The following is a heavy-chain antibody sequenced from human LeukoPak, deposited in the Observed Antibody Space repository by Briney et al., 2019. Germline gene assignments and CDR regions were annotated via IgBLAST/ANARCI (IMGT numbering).Heavy chain of an antibody. CDR2: ISGSGGST. D-gene: IGHD6-13*01. CDR1: GFTFSSYA. Sequence: PGGSLRLSCAASGFTFSSYAMSWVRQAPGKGLEWVSAISGSGGSTYYADSVKGRFTISRDNSKNTLYLQKNSLRAEDTAVYYCAKDSAEYSSSWSYFDYWGQGTLVTVSS. J-gene: IGHJ4*02. CDR3: AKDSAEYSSSWSYFDY. V-gene: IGHV3-23*01.